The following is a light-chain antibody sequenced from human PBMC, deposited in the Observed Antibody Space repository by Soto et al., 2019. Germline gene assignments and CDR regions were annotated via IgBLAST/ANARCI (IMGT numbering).Light chain of an antibody. Sequence: QSALTQPPSASGSPGQSVTISCTGTGSDVGDYNYVSWYQQHPGKAPKLMIYEVSKRPSGVPDRFSGSKSGNTASLTVSGLQAEDEANYYCSSYTCSSYVFGTGTKLTVL. V-gene: IGLV2-8*01. CDR1: GSDVGDYNY. J-gene: IGLJ1*01. CDR3: SSYTCSSYV. CDR2: EVS.